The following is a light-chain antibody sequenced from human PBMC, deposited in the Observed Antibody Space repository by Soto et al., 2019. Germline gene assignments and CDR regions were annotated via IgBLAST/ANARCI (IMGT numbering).Light chain of an antibody. CDR3: GTWDTSLSGDVI. V-gene: IGLV1-51*01. Sequence: QSVLTQPPSVSAAPAQKVTISCPGSSSNIGKNYVSWYQQFPGRAPKLLIYDNDQRPSGIPDRLSGSKSGTSATLGITGLQTGDEADYYCGTWDTSLSGDVIFGGGTKLTVL. CDR1: SSNIGKNY. CDR2: DND. J-gene: IGLJ2*01.